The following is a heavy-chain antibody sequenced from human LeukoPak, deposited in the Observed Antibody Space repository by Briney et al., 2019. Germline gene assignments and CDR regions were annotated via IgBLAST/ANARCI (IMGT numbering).Heavy chain of an antibody. CDR1: RYTFTSYD. V-gene: IGHV1-8*01. J-gene: IGHJ6*03. D-gene: IGHD3-22*01. Sequence: ASVKVSCKASRYTFTSYDINWVRQATGQGLEWMGWMNPNSGNTGYAQKFQGRVTMTRNTSISTAYMELSSLRSEDTAVYYCARGGTITMKYYYYMDVWGKGTTVTISS. CDR3: ARGGTITMKYYYYMDV. CDR2: MNPNSGNT.